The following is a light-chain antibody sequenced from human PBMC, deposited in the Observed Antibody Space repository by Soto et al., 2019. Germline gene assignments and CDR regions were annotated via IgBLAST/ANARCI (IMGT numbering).Light chain of an antibody. J-gene: IGKJ1*01. V-gene: IGKV1-5*01. CDR2: HAS. CDR3: QRYNNWPPWT. CDR1: QSISNW. Sequence: DIQMTQSPSTLPASVGDRVTITCRASQSISNWLAWYQQKPGTAPKVLIYHASNLQSGVPSRFSGSGSGTDFTLTISSLQSEDFAVYYCQRYNNWPPWTFGQGTKVDIK.